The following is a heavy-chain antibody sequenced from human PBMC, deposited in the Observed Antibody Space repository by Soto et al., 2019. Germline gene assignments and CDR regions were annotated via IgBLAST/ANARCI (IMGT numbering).Heavy chain of an antibody. J-gene: IGHJ4*02. CDR1: RFTFSSYG. CDR2: ISYDGSNK. V-gene: IGHV3-30*18. Sequence: HPGGSLRLSCAASRFTFSSYGMHWVRQAPGKGLEWVAVISYDGSNKYYADSVKGRFTISRDNSKNTLYLQMNSLRAEDTAVYYCAKDREHYFDYWGQGTLVTVSS. CDR3: AKDREHYFDY.